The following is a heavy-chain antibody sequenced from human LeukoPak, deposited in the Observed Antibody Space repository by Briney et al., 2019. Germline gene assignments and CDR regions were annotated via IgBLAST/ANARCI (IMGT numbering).Heavy chain of an antibody. CDR2: ITPSGGA. V-gene: IGHV1-2*02. CDR3: ARDRYGDGFAHFDY. J-gene: IGHJ4*02. CDR1: EYTFTAYA. D-gene: IGHD5-24*01. Sequence: GASVKVSCTSSEYTFTAYAMHWVRQAPGQGLEWMGWITPSGGANYAQKFQGRVTMTRDTSISTAYMDLSRLTSDDTAVYYCARDRYGDGFAHFDYWGQGTLVTVSS.